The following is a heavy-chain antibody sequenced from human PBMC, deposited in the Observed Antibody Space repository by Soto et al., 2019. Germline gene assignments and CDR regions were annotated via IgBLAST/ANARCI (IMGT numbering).Heavy chain of an antibody. CDR1: GFTFSSYS. J-gene: IGHJ6*02. CDR3: ARDLMVGDYYYYYGMDV. Sequence: GESLKISCAASGFTFSSYSMNWVRQAPGKGLEWVSSISSSSSYIYYADSVKGRFTISRDNAKNSLYLQMNSLRAEDKAVYYCARDLMVGDYYYYYGMDVWGQGTTVTVAS. D-gene: IGHD2-8*01. V-gene: IGHV3-21*01. CDR2: ISSSSSYI.